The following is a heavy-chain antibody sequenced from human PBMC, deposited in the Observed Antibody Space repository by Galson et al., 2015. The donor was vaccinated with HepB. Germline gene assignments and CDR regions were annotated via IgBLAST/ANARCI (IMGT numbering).Heavy chain of an antibody. CDR2: INPSSGNP. D-gene: IGHD1-7*01. CDR1: GYTFTDFY. J-gene: IGHJ3*02. CDR3: AAELSAGPTYLKGFHI. V-gene: IGHV1-2*02. Sequence: SVKVSCKASGYTFTDFYMHWVRQAPGQGLEWVGGINPSSGNPKYIQKFQGRVTVTRDTSISTAYMELSGLRSDDTALYYCAAELSAGPTYLKGFHIRGQGTMITVSS.